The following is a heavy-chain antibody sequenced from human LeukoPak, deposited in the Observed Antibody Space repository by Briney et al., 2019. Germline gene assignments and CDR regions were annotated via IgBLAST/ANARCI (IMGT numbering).Heavy chain of an antibody. CDR2: INPNSGGT. V-gene: IGHV1-2*02. CDR1: GYTLNGYY. D-gene: IGHD3-16*02. J-gene: IGHJ3*02. Sequence: ASVKVSCKASGYTLNGYYMHLVRQAPGQRAEWVGWINPNSGGTNYAQKFQGRVTMTRDTSISTAYMELSRLRSDDTAVYYCARVFVKRDAFDIWGQGTMVTVSS. CDR3: ARVFVKRDAFDI.